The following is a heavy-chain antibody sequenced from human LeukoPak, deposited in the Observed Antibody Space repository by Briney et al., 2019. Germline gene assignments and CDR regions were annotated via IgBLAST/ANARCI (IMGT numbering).Heavy chain of an antibody. CDR1: GGSIGSTGYY. J-gene: IGHJ6*02. V-gene: IGHV4-39*07. CDR3: ARGRSNYYGMDV. Sequence: PSETLSLTCTVSGGSIGSTGYYWGWIRQPPGKGLEWIGSIYYSGSAYYNPSLKSRVTISVDTSKSQFSLKLSSVTAADTAVYYCARGRSNYYGMDVWGQGTTVTVSS. CDR2: IYYSGSA. D-gene: IGHD1-26*01.